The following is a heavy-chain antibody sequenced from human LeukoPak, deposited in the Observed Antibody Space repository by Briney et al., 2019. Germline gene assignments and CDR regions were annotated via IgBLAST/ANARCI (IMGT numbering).Heavy chain of an antibody. J-gene: IGHJ4*02. CDR1: GYTFTSYG. CDR2: ISAYNGNT. Sequence: EASVKVSCKASGYTFTSYGISWVRRAPGQGLEWMGWISAYNGNTNYAQKLQGRVTMTTDTSTSTVYMELSSLRSEDTAVYYCARVSSSWYAYYFDYWGQGTLVTVSS. CDR3: ARVSSSWYAYYFDY. V-gene: IGHV1-18*01. D-gene: IGHD6-13*01.